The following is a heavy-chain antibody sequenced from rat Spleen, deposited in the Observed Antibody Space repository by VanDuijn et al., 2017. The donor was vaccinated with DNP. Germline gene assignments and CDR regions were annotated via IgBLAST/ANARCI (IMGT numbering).Heavy chain of an antibody. CDR1: DYSITNNY. CDR2: INYSGNT. CDR3: ARGLNYGGYIYSWYFDF. Sequence: EVQLQESGPGLVKPSQSLSLTCSVTDYSITNNYWGWIRKFPGNKMEWMGYINYSGNTAYNPSLRSRISITRDTSKNQFFLQLNSVTTEDTATYYCARGLNYGGYIYSWYFDFWGPGTMATVSS. J-gene: IGHJ1*01. V-gene: IGHV3-1*01. D-gene: IGHD1-11*01.